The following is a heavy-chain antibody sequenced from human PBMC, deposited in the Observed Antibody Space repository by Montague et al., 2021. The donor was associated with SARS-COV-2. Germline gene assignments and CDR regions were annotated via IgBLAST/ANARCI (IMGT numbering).Heavy chain of an antibody. D-gene: IGHD3-16*01. J-gene: IGHJ4*02. CDR3: ARVGGGRTFYY. CDR1: GGSISSSSYY. V-gene: IGHV4-39*07. Sequence: SETLSLTCTVSGGSISSSSYYWGWIRQPPGKGLEWIGSIYYSGSTYYNPSLKSRVTISVDTSKNQFSLKLSSVTAADTAVYYCARVGGGRTFYYWGQGILVTVSS. CDR2: IYYSGST.